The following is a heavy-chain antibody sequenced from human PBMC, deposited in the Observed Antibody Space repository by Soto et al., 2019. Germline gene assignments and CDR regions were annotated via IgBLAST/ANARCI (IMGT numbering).Heavy chain of an antibody. J-gene: IGHJ4*02. CDR1: GFTFSNYP. Sequence: LESGGGLVQPGGSLRLSCAASGFTFSNYPMSWVRQAPGKGLEWVSGISGSGGTTYYADSVRGRFTISSDNSGNTLFPQMNSLRAEDTAVYYCAKQNLAVAIDYFGQGALVTVSS. CDR3: AKQNLAVAIDY. V-gene: IGHV3-23*01. D-gene: IGHD2-21*01. CDR2: ISGSGGTT.